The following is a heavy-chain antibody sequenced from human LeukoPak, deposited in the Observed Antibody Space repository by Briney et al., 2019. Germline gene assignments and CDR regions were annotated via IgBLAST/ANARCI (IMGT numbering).Heavy chain of an antibody. Sequence: ASVKVSCKASRYTFTSYGVNWVRQATGQGLEWMGWMNPNSGNTGYAQKFQGRVTMTRNTSISTAYMELSSLRSEDTAVYYCASVDNSSGSDKVDFWGQGTLDTVSS. V-gene: IGHV1-8*01. D-gene: IGHD3-10*01. CDR3: ASVDNSSGSDKVDF. CDR2: MNPNSGNT. CDR1: RYTFTSYG. J-gene: IGHJ4*02.